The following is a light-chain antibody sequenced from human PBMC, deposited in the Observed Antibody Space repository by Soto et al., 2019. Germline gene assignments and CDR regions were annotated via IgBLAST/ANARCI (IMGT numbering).Light chain of an antibody. Sequence: QSALTQPRSVSGSPGQSVAISCTGTSRDIEAYDYVSWYQQHPGKAPKLIISEVNKRPSGVSYRFSGSKSGNTASLTISGLQAEDEADYYCSSYTSGSTLVVFGGGTKLTVL. CDR1: SRDIEAYDY. J-gene: IGLJ2*01. CDR2: EVN. V-gene: IGLV2-11*01. CDR3: SSYTSGSTLVV.